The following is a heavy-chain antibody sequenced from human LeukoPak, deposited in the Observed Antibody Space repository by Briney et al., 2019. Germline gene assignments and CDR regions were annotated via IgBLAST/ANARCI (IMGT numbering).Heavy chain of an antibody. Sequence: GGSLRLSCAASGFTFSSYSMNWVRQAPGKGLEWVSSISSSSSYIYYADSVKGRFTISRDNAKNSLYLQMNSLRAEDTAVYYCARYDSSGYWPFDYWGQGTLVTVS. CDR2: ISSSSSYI. J-gene: IGHJ4*02. D-gene: IGHD3-22*01. CDR1: GFTFSSYS. CDR3: ARYDSSGYWPFDY. V-gene: IGHV3-21*01.